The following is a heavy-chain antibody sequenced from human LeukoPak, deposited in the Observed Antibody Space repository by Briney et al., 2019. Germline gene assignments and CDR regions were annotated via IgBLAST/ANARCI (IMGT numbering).Heavy chain of an antibody. D-gene: IGHD3-22*01. V-gene: IGHV3-23*01. CDR2: IRGGGGGT. CDR3: AKSQYYYDTGGHQWYFDY. Sequence: GGSLRLSCAASGFTFSNYAMNWVRQAPGKGLEWVSAIRGGGGGTYYADSVKGRFTISRDNSKNTLYLQMNSLRAEDTAVYYCAKSQYYYDTGGHQWYFDYWGQGTLVTVSS. CDR1: GFTFSNYA. J-gene: IGHJ4*02.